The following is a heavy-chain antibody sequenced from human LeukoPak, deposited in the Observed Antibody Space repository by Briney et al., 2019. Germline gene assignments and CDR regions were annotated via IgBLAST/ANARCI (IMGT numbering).Heavy chain of an antibody. V-gene: IGHV1-18*01. CDR3: ARFVFSGWKFDY. CDR2: ISAYNGNT. Sequence: ASVKVSCKATGYSFTSYGISWVQEAPGQGLEWMGWISAYNGNTNYAQKLQGRVTMTTDTSTSTAYMALRSLRSDDTAVYYCARFVFSGWKFDYWGQGTLVTVSS. J-gene: IGHJ4*02. D-gene: IGHD6-19*01. CDR1: GYSFTSYG.